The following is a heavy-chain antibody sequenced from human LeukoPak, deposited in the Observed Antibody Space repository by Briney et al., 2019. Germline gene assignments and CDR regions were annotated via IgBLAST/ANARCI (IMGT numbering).Heavy chain of an antibody. CDR2: IYYSGST. D-gene: IGHD5-12*01. J-gene: IGHJ4*02. CDR1: GGSISSSSYY. CDR3: ARGLEWLRGYFDY. Sequence: PSETLSLTCTVSGGSISSSSYYWGWIRQLPGRGLEWIGSIYYSGSTYYNPSLKSRAAISVDTSKNQFSLKLSSVTAADTAVYYCARGLEWLRGYFDYWGQGTLVTVSS. V-gene: IGHV4-39*07.